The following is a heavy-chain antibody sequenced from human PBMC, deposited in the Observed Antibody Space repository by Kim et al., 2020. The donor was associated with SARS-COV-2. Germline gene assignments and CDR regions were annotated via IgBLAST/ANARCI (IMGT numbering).Heavy chain of an antibody. J-gene: IGHJ6*02. D-gene: IGHD3-9*01. Sequence: DSVKGRFAISRDNSNNTLYLQMNSLRAEDTAVYYCAQGTIRHTCFYHGMDVWGRGTPVTVSS. V-gene: IGHV3-23*01. CDR3: AQGTIRHTCFYHGMDV.